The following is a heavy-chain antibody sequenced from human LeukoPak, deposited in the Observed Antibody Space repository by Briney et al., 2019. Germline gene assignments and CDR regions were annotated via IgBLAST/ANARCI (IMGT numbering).Heavy chain of an antibody. D-gene: IGHD6-13*01. CDR1: GYTYTTDG. Sequence: ASVKVSCKASGYTYTTDGISWVRQAPGQGLEWMGWVDTYSGKTNYAQKFQGRVTMTSDTSTSTAYMELRSLRSDDTAVYYCARDRGIAEADSFDPWGQGTLVTVSS. V-gene: IGHV1-18*01. CDR3: ARDRGIAEADSFDP. J-gene: IGHJ5*02. CDR2: VDTYSGKT.